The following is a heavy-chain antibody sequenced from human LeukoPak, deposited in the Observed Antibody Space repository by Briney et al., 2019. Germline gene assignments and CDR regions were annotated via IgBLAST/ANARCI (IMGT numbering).Heavy chain of an antibody. CDR3: ARVGYSYGSYDY. D-gene: IGHD5-18*01. CDR1: GYTFTGYY. CDR2: INPNSGGT. Sequence: ASVKVSCKASGYTFTGYYMHWVRQAPGQGLEWMGWINPNSGGTNYAQKFQGRVAMTRDTSISTAYMELSRLRSDDTAVYYCARVGYSYGSYDYWGQGTLVTVSS. V-gene: IGHV1-2*02. J-gene: IGHJ4*02.